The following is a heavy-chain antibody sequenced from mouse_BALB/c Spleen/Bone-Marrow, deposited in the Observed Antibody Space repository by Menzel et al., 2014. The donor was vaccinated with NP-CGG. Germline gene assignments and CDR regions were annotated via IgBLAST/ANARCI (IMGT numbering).Heavy chain of an antibody. Sequence: VKLMESGAELMKPGASVKISCKATGYTFSSYWIEWVKQRPGHGLEWIGEILPGSGSTNYNEKFKGKATFTADTSSNTAYMQLSSLTSEDSAVYYCARGIDYYATDYWGQGTSVTVSS. CDR1: GYTFSSYW. CDR2: ILPGSGST. V-gene: IGHV1-9*01. CDR3: ARGIDYYATDY. J-gene: IGHJ4*01.